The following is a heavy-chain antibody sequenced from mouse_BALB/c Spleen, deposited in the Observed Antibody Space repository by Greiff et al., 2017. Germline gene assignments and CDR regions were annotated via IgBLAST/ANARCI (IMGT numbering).Heavy chain of an antibody. V-gene: IGHV3-2*02. J-gene: IGHJ4*01. D-gene: IGHD2-12*01. CDR2: ISYSGST. CDR3: ARSLLRRGMDY. CDR1: GYSITSDYA. Sequence: EVKLVESGPGLVKPSQSLSLTCTVTGYSITSDYAWNWIRQFPGNKLEWMGYISYSGSTSYNPSLKSRISITRDTSKNQFFLQLNSVTTEDTATYYCARSLLRRGMDYWGQGTSVTVSS.